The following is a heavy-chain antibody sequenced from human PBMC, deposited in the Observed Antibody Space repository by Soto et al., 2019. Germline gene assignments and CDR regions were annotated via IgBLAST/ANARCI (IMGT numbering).Heavy chain of an antibody. V-gene: IGHV3-23*01. CDR2: MSGSGGST. CDR3: AKDYYGSGSYFTRYYGMDV. CDR1: GFTFSSYA. Sequence: GGSLRLSCAASGFTFSSYAMSWVRQAPGKGLEWVLAMSGSGGSTYYADAMKGRFTITRSKSKTTLYLQMNTLRAEDTAVDYCAKDYYGSGSYFTRYYGMDVWGQETTVTVSS. D-gene: IGHD3-10*01. J-gene: IGHJ6*02.